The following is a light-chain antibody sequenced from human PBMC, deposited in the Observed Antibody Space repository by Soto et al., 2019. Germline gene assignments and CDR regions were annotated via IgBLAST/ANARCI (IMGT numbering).Light chain of an antibody. Sequence: DVVMTQSPHSLPVTLGQPASISCRSNQSLVHSDGIAYFSWFQQRPGRSPRRLIYKVSNRDSGVPARFSGSGSGTDFALKIRRVEAEDVGVYYCMQGTHWPITFGQGTRLEIK. V-gene: IGKV2-30*02. CDR3: MQGTHWPIT. CDR2: KVS. CDR1: QSLVHSDGIAY. J-gene: IGKJ5*01.